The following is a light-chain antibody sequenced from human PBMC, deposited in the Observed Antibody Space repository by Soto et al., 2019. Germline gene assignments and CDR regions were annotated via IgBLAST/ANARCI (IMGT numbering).Light chain of an antibody. V-gene: IGKV1-9*01. CDR2: AAS. CDR1: QGISRY. J-gene: IGKJ1*01. Sequence: IQLTQSPSSLSASVGDRVTITCRASQGISRYLAWYQQKPGEAPKLLIYAASTLQTGVPSRFSGSGSGTDFTLTISSLQPEDFATYYCKQLNSFPWTFGQGSTVEIK. CDR3: KQLNSFPWT.